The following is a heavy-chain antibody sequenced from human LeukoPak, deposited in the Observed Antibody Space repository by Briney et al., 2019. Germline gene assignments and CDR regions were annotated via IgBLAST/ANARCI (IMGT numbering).Heavy chain of an antibody. CDR2: IYYSGST. J-gene: IGHJ4*02. CDR1: GGSISSYY. Sequence: SETLSLTCTVSGGSISSYYWSWIRQPPGKGLEWIGYIYYSGSTNYNPSLKSRVTISVDTSKNQFSLKLSSVTAADTAVYYCARHFRGYSYGTPFDYWGQGTLVTVSS. CDR3: ARHFRGYSYGTPFDY. V-gene: IGHV4-59*08. D-gene: IGHD5-18*01.